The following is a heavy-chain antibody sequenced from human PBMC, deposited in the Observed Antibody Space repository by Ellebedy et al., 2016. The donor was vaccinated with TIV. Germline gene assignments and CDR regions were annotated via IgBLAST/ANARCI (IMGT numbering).Heavy chain of an antibody. CDR1: GFTFSSYG. Sequence: GESLKISCAASGFTFSSYGMHWVRQAQGKGLEWVAVIWYDGSNKYYLASVKGRFTISRDNSKNTLYLQMNSLRAEDTAFYYCARSPRYSYGYFDSWGQGTLVTVSS. CDR3: ARSPRYSYGYFDS. J-gene: IGHJ4*02. V-gene: IGHV3-33*01. D-gene: IGHD5-18*01. CDR2: IWYDGSNK.